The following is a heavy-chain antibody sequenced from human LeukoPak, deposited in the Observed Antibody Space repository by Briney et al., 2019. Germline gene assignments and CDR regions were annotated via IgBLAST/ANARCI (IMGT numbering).Heavy chain of an antibody. Sequence: PSETLSLTCTVSGGSISSSSYYWGWFRRPQGKGLEGIGSIYYSGSTYYNPSLKSRVTISVDTSKNQFSLKLSSVTAADTAVYYCARGDLTTVTRFDYWGQGTLVTVSS. V-gene: IGHV4-39*01. J-gene: IGHJ4*02. D-gene: IGHD4-17*01. CDR3: ARGDLTTVTRFDY. CDR1: GGSISSSSYY. CDR2: IYYSGST.